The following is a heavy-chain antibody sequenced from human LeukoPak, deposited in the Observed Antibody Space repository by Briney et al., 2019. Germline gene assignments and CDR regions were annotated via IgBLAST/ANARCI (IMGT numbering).Heavy chain of an antibody. CDR3: ALIDIFDY. CDR2: IKQDGSEK. CDR1: GFTFSSYG. Sequence: QAGGSLRLSCAASGFTFSSYGMHWVRQAPGKGLEWVADIKQDGSEKYYVDSVKGRFTISRDNAKNSLYLQMNSLRAEDTAVYYCALIDIFDYWGQGTLVTVSS. D-gene: IGHD2-21*01. V-gene: IGHV3-7*01. J-gene: IGHJ4*02.